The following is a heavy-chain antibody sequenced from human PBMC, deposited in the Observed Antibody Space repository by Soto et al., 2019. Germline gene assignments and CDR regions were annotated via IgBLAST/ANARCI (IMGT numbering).Heavy chain of an antibody. CDR3: ARAHSGYKYGQGGYFQFYGMDV. J-gene: IGHJ6*02. Sequence: EAQLVESGGDLVQPGGSLRLSCVDSGSTFSSYEMIWVRQAPGKGLEWVSYISSAGGGSIYYAESVEGRFTISRDNAKNSLYLQMNSLRAEDTAIYYCARAHSGYKYGQGGYFQFYGMDVWGQGTAVTVSS. V-gene: IGHV3-48*03. CDR1: GSTFSSYE. D-gene: IGHD5-18*01. CDR2: ISSAGGGSI.